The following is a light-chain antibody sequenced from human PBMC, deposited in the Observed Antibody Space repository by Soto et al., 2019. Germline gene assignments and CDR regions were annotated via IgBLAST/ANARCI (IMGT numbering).Light chain of an antibody. CDR2: GAS. Sequence: EIVMTQSPATLSVSPGERATLSCRASQSVSSNLAWYQQKPGQAPRLLISGASTRATGIPARFSGSGSGTEFTLTNSSLQSEDFATYFCQQGYSTPYTFGQGTKLEIK. J-gene: IGKJ2*01. CDR1: QSVSSN. CDR3: QQGYSTPYT. V-gene: IGKV3-15*01.